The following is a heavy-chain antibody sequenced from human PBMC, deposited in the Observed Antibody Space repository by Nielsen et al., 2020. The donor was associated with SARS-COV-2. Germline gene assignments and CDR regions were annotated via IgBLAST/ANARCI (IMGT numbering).Heavy chain of an antibody. CDR2: ISASGAST. D-gene: IGHD3-3*01. CDR3: AKSHFDFWGGYYSYYYGMDV. V-gene: IGHV3-23*01. J-gene: IGHJ6*02. Sequence: GESLKISCAASGFTFSNYVMNWVRQSPGKGLEWVSAISASGASTYYADSVKGRFTISRDNSKNTLYLQMNSLEIEDTAVYYCAKSHFDFWGGYYSYYYGMDVWGLGTTVTVSS. CDR1: GFTFSNYV.